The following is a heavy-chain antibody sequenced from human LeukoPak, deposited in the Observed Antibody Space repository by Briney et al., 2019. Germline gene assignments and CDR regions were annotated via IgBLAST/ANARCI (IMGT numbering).Heavy chain of an antibody. CDR1: GFTFSSYA. CDR3: ANYYDSSGYYYYGMDV. CDR2: ISGSGGST. V-gene: IGHV3-23*01. J-gene: IGHJ6*02. D-gene: IGHD3-22*01. Sequence: GGSLRLSCAASGFTFSSYAMSWVRQAPGKGLEWVSAISGSGGSTYYADSVKGRFTISRDNSKNTLYLQMNSLRAEDTAVYYCANYYDSSGYYYYGMDVWGQGTTVTVSS.